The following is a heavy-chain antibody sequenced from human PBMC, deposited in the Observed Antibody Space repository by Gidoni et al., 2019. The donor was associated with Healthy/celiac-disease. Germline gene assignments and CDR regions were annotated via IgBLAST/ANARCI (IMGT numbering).Heavy chain of an antibody. CDR2: IYYRGTT. D-gene: IGHD4-4*01. CDR1: GGSISSYY. Sequence: QVQMQESGPGLVTPSETLSLTCTVPGGSISSYYWRWIRQPPGKGLEWIGDIYYRGTTNYNPPLKSRGTISVDTSKNQFSLKLSSVTAAYTSVYYCASSTTVTIFGYWGQGTLVTVSS. CDR3: ASSTTVTIFGY. J-gene: IGHJ4*02. V-gene: IGHV4-59*01.